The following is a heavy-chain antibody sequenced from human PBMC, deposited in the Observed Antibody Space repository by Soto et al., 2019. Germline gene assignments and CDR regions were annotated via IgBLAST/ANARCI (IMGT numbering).Heavy chain of an antibody. CDR2: ITRNSDI. D-gene: IGHD2-21*02. V-gene: IGHV3-21*01. CDR1: GFTFSSYS. Sequence: GGSLRLSCAASGFTFSSYSIHWVRQAPGKGLEWVSAITRNSDIYYADSVKGRFTISRDNAQNSVSLQMNSLRAEDTAVYYCAREETAWPLAYGLDVWGQGTTVTVSS. CDR3: AREETAWPLAYGLDV. J-gene: IGHJ6*02.